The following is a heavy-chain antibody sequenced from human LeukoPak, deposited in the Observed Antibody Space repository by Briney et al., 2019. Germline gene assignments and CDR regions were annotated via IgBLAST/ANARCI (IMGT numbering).Heavy chain of an antibody. V-gene: IGHV1-2*02. Sequence: ASVKVSCKASGYTFTGYYMHWVRHAPGQGLEWMGWINPNSGGTNYAQKFQGRVTMTRDTSISTAYMELSRLRSDDTAVYYCARDPGSSGWSSYWGQGTLVTVSS. CDR3: ARDPGSSGWSSY. D-gene: IGHD6-19*01. CDR2: INPNSGGT. CDR1: GYTFTGYY. J-gene: IGHJ4*02.